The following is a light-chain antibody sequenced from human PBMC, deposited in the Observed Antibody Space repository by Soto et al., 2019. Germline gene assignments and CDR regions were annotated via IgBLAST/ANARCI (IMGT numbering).Light chain of an antibody. CDR3: CSFAGTGTFV. CDR1: TSFVGSYNL. Sequence: QSALTQPASVSGSPGQSITISCTGTTSFVGSYNLVSWYQHHPDKAPKLIIYEGNQRPSGVSNRFSGSKSGNTASLTISGLQAEDEADYYCCSFAGTGTFVFGPGTKLTVL. V-gene: IGLV2-23*01. J-gene: IGLJ1*01. CDR2: EGN.